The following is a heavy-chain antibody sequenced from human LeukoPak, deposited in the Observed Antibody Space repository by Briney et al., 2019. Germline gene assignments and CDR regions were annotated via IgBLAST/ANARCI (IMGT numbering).Heavy chain of an antibody. CDR3: AXXRTMVRGLRSPRXYYFDY. CDR1: GFTFSTYA. V-gene: IGHV3-30-3*01. Sequence: GGSLRLSCTASGFTFSTYAIHWVRQAPGKGLEWVAVISYDGSNKYYADSVKGRFTISRDNSKNTLYLQMNSLRAEDTAVYYCAXXRTMVRGLRSPRXYYFDYWGQGTLVTVSS. J-gene: IGHJ4*02. D-gene: IGHD3-10*01. CDR2: ISYDGSNK.